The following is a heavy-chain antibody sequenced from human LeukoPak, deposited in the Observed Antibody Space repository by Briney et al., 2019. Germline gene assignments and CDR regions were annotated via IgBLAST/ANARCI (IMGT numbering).Heavy chain of an antibody. Sequence: GGSLRLSCAASGYTFNNYGIHWVRQAPGEGLEWVAFIRRDGNSENYAESVKGRFTISRDNSKNTVYLQMSSLRAEDTAVFYCARDCTLYSNYGCFDYWGQGILVTVSS. D-gene: IGHD4-11*01. V-gene: IGHV3-30*02. CDR3: ARDCTLYSNYGCFDY. CDR1: GYTFNNYG. CDR2: IRRDGNSE. J-gene: IGHJ4*02.